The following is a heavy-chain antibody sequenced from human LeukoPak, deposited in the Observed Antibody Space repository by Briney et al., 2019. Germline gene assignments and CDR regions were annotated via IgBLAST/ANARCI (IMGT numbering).Heavy chain of an antibody. D-gene: IGHD1-26*01. V-gene: IGHV3-30*02. Sequence: GGSLRLSXAASGFTFSSYGMHWVRQAPGKGLEWVAFIRYDGSNKYYADSVKGRFTISRDNSKNTLYLQMNSLRAEDTAVYYCARGVGATLNYWGQGTLVTVSS. CDR3: ARGVGATLNY. CDR1: GFTFSSYG. J-gene: IGHJ4*02. CDR2: IRYDGSNK.